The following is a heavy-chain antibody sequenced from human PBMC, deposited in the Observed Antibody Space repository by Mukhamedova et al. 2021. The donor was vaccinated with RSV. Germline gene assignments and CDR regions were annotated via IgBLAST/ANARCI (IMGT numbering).Heavy chain of an antibody. V-gene: IGHV3-74*01. J-gene: IGHJ3*02. CDR3: ASSGAVYARGGSNAFDI. D-gene: IGHD2-8*01. Sequence: FTISRDNAKNTLYLQMNSLRAEDTALYYCASSGAVYARGGSNAFDIWGQGTMVTVSS.